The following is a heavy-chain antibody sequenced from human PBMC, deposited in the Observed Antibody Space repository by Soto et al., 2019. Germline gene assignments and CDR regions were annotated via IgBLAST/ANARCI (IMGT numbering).Heavy chain of an antibody. J-gene: IGHJ4*02. V-gene: IGHV3-15*01. CDR3: YEGATIFDY. CDR1: GFTFSNAW. Sequence: GGSLRLCCAASGFTFSNAWMNWVRQAPGKGLEWVGRIKSKAAGGTTDYAAPVKGRFTISRDDSKNTLYLQMNSLKTEDTAVYYCYEGATIFDYWGQGTLVTVSS. D-gene: IGHD1-26*01. CDR2: IKSKAAGGTT.